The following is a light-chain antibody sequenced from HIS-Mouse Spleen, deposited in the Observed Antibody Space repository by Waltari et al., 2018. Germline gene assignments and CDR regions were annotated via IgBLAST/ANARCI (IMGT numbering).Light chain of an antibody. J-gene: IGLJ3*02. Sequence: QSALTQPPSASGSPGQSVTISCTGTSSDVGGYNYVSWYQQHPGKAPKLMIYEVSKGPSGVPDRFSGSKSGNTASLTVSGLQPEDEADYYCSSYAGSNNLRVFGGGTKLTVL. CDR1: SSDVGGYNY. V-gene: IGLV2-8*01. CDR2: EVS. CDR3: SSYAGSNNLRV.